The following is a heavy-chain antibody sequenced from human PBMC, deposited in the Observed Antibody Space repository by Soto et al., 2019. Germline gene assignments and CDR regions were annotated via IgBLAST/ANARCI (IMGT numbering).Heavy chain of an antibody. CDR1: GGSISSSSYY. CDR2: IYYSGST. D-gene: IGHD4-17*01. V-gene: IGHV4-39*01. CDR3: RVWDGDASFYYYNGMHV. Sequence: SETLSLTCTVSGGSISSSSYYWGWIRQPPGKGLEWIGSIYYSGSTYYNPSLKSRVTISVDTSKNQFSLKLSSVTAADTAVYYCRVWDGDASFYYYNGMHVWGQGTTVTVS. J-gene: IGHJ6*02.